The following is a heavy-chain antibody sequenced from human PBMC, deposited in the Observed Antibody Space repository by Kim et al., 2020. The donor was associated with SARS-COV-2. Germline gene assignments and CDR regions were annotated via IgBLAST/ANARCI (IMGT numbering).Heavy chain of an antibody. D-gene: IGHD2-21*01. Sequence: GGSLRLSCAASGFTVSSTYMSWVRQAPGKGLEWVSIIYSADNIHYSDSVRGRFTISRRTSENTLYLQMNSLRPEDTAVYFCTREPYGANSWWGQGTLVTVSS. V-gene: IGHV3-53*04. CDR2: IYSADNI. CDR1: GFTVSSTY. J-gene: IGHJ4*02. CDR3: TREPYGANSW.